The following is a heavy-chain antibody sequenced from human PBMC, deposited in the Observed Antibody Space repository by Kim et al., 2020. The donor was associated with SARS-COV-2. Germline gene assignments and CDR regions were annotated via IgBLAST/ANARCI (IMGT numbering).Heavy chain of an antibody. Sequence: DSVKGRFTISRDNSKNTLYLQMNSLRAEDTAVYYCARDDCSGGSCYSFDYWGQGTLVTVSS. CDR3: ARDDCSGGSCYSFDY. V-gene: IGHV3-30*01. J-gene: IGHJ4*02. D-gene: IGHD2-15*01.